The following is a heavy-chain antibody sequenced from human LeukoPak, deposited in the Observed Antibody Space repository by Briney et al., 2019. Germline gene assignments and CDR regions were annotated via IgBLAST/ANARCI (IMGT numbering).Heavy chain of an antibody. D-gene: IGHD6-19*01. Sequence: GGSLRLSCAASGFTFSSYAMHWVRQAPGKGLEYVSAISSNGGSTYYANSVKGRFTISRDNSKNTLYLQMGSLRAEDMAVYYCAREQLRYSSGSDYWGQGTLVTVSS. J-gene: IGHJ4*02. CDR2: ISSNGGST. CDR3: AREQLRYSSGSDY. CDR1: GFTFSSYA. V-gene: IGHV3-64*01.